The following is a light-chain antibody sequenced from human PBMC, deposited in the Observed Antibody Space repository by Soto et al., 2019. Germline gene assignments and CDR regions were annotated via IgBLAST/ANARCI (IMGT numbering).Light chain of an antibody. CDR3: QQCYSAVT. J-gene: IGKJ3*01. Sequence: DIQMTQSPPSLYASIGDRVTITCRASQNINRCLNWYQQKAGTAPKLLIYAASTAQGGVPSRFSGSGSGTDFTLTIGSLQPEDLATYYCQQCYSAVTFGPGTKEAI. CDR2: AAS. V-gene: IGKV1-39*01. CDR1: QNINRC.